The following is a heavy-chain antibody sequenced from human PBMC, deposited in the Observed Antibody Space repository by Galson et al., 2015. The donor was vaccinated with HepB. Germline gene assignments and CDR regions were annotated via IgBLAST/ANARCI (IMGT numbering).Heavy chain of an antibody. D-gene: IGHD3-22*01. V-gene: IGHV1-18*01. CDR2: ISAYNGNA. CDR1: GYTFTSYG. CDR3: ARGHYYDSSGDFDY. J-gene: IGHJ4*02. Sequence: SVKVSCKASGYTFTSYGISWVRQAPGQGLEWMGWISAYNGNANYAQKLQGRVTMTTDTSTSTAYMELRSLRSDDTAVYYCARGHYYDSSGDFDYWGQGTLVTVSS.